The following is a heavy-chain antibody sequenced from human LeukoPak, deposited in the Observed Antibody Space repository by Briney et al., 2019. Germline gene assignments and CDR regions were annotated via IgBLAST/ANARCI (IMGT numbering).Heavy chain of an antibody. CDR1: GYTFTGYY. Sequence: ASVKVSCKASGYTFTGYYMHWLRQAPGQGLEWMGWINPTSGGTNDAQNFQGRVTMTRDTSISTAYMELSRLGSDDTALYYCAKDLHYYVAMDVWGQGTTVTVSS. CDR3: AKDLHYYVAMDV. CDR2: INPTSGGT. D-gene: IGHD3-10*02. J-gene: IGHJ6*02. V-gene: IGHV1-2*02.